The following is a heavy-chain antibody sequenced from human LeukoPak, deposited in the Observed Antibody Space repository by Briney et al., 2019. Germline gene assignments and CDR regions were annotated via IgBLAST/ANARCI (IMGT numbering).Heavy chain of an antibody. V-gene: IGHV3-7*01. Sequence: GGSLRLSCAASGFPFSSYLMTWVRQAPGKGLQWVANIKHDGSEEYYVDSVKGRFTISRDNARNSLYLQMNSLRVEDTAVYYCARTFRFLEWPDASDLWGQGTMVVVSS. J-gene: IGHJ3*01. D-gene: IGHD3-3*01. CDR2: IKHDGSEE. CDR1: GFPFSSYL. CDR3: ARTFRFLEWPDASDL.